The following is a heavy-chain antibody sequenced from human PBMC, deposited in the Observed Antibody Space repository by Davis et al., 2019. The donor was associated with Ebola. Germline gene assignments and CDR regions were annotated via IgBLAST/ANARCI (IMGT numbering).Heavy chain of an antibody. J-gene: IGHJ5*02. CDR2: ISQSGGT. Sequence: PSETLSLTCAVYGGSFSASCWNGIRQPPGKGLEWIGEISQSGGTCSNPSLKSQVTISVDTSKNQFSLKLSPVTAADTAVYYCARGRSVDFWSGPIQTWFDPWGQGTLVTVSS. V-gene: IGHV4-34*01. CDR1: GGSFSASC. CDR3: ARGRSVDFWSGPIQTWFDP. D-gene: IGHD3-3*01.